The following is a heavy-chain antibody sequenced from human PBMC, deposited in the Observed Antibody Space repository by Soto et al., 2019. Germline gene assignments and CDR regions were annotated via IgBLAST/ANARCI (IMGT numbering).Heavy chain of an antibody. CDR2: INAGNGNT. CDR3: ARYGDRRGYYYYDMDV. Sequence: QVQLVQSGAEVKKPGASVKVSCKASGYTFTSYAMHWVRQAPGQRLEWMGWINAGNGNTKYSQKFQGRVTITRDTPASTAYMELSSLRSEDTAVYYCARYGDRRGYYYYDMDVWGQGTTVTVSS. V-gene: IGHV1-3*01. CDR1: GYTFTSYA. J-gene: IGHJ6*02. D-gene: IGHD4-17*01.